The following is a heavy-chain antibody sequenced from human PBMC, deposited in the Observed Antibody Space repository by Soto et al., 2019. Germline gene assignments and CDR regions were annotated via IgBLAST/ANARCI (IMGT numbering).Heavy chain of an antibody. J-gene: IGHJ6*02. D-gene: IGHD6-25*01. CDR1: GYTFTEYY. CDR3: ARRLGAAGDYFYGLDV. V-gene: IGHV1-2*04. Sequence: QEQLVQSGAEVKKPGASVKVSCKGSGYTFTEYYIHWVRQAPGRGLEWMGWINANSGRTKSAQKFQGWVILTEDTSIATVYLELTGLKSDDTAIYFCARRLGAAGDYFYGLDVWGQGTAVIVSS. CDR2: INANSGRT.